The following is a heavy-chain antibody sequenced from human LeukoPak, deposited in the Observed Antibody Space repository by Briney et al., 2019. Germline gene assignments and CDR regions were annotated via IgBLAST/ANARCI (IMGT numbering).Heavy chain of an antibody. D-gene: IGHD6-25*01. V-gene: IGHV3-74*01. CDR1: GFTFSSYW. CDR2: INSDGSTT. Sequence: GGSLRLSCAASGFTFSSYWMHWVRQAPGKGLVWVSRINSDGSTTSYADSAKGRFTISRDNAKNTLYLQMNSLRAEDTAVYYCARVGARLGAFDIWGQGTMTVSS. CDR3: ARVGARLGAFDI. J-gene: IGHJ3*02.